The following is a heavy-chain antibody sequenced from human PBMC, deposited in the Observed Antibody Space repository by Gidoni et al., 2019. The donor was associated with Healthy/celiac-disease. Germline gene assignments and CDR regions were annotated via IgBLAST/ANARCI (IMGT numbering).Heavy chain of an antibody. CDR1: GGLFSVYY. Sequence: VQLQQWVAGLLKPSATPSLTCAVYGGLFSVYYWSWTRQLPGKGLECIGEINHSGSTNYNPSLKSRVTISVDTSKNQFSLKLSSVTAADTAVYYCARGRKGDGYNHYGPRPGGKAGWYFDLWGRGTLVTVSS. J-gene: IGHJ2*01. CDR3: ARGRKGDGYNHYGPRPGGKAGWYFDL. V-gene: IGHV4-34*01. CDR2: INHSGST. D-gene: IGHD4-4*01.